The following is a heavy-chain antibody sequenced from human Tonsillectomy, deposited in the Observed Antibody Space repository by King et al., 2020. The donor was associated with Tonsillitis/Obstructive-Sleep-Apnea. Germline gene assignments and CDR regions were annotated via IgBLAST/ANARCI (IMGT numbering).Heavy chain of an antibody. D-gene: IGHD3-10*01. V-gene: IGHV3-30*01. CDR1: GFTFSSYA. J-gene: IGHJ5*02. Sequence: VQLVESGGGVVQPGRSLRLSCAASGFTFSSYAMHWVRQAPGKGLEWVAIISYDGSNKYYADSVKGRFTIFRDNSKNTLYLQMNSLRAEDTAVYYCARGGSGSGGAFDPWGQGTLVTVSS. CDR3: ARGGSGSGGAFDP. CDR2: ISYDGSNK.